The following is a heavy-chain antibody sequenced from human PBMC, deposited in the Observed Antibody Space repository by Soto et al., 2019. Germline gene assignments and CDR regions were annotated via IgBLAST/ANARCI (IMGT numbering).Heavy chain of an antibody. Sequence: PSETLSLTCAVSGASFTSHFWSWIRQTPGKGLEWIGEINQSGTATYNPSLESRVTISVDTSKSSISLHLTSVTAADTAVYYCVREFPTGWFDFWGPGSLVTVSS. CDR3: VREFPTGWFDF. CDR1: GASFTSHF. CDR2: INQSGTA. V-gene: IGHV4-34*01. D-gene: IGHD6-19*01. J-gene: IGHJ4*02.